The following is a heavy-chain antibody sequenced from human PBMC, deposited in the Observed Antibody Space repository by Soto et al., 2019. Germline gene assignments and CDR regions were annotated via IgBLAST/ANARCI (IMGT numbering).Heavy chain of an antibody. CDR3: ARDRAVVTAKTSFAFDI. D-gene: IGHD2-21*02. V-gene: IGHV4-59*01. Sequence: PSETLSLTCTVSGGSISSYYWSWIRQPPGKGLGWIGYIYYSGSTNYNPSLKSRVTISVDTSKNQFSLKLSSVTAADTAVYYCARDRAVVTAKTSFAFDIWGQGTMVTVSS. CDR2: IYYSGST. CDR1: GGSISSYY. J-gene: IGHJ3*02.